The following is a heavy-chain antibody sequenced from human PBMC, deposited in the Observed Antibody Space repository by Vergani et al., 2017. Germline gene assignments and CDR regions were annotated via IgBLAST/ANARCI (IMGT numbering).Heavy chain of an antibody. V-gene: IGHV3-33*01. D-gene: IGHD3-3*01. CDR2: IWYDGSNK. CDR3: ARGGDFWSDPTGRLTMNFDY. Sequence: QVQLVESGGGVVQPGRSLRLSCATSGFTFSSYGMHWVRQAPGKGLEWVAVIWYDGSNKYYADSVKGRFTISRDNSKNTLYLQMNSLRAEDTAVYYCARGGDFWSDPTGRLTMNFDYWGQGTLVTVSS. J-gene: IGHJ4*02. CDR1: GFTFSSYG.